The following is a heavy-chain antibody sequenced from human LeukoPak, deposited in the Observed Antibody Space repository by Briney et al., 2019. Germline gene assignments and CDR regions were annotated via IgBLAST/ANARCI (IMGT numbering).Heavy chain of an antibody. CDR3: ARALYYYDSSGYEPQIDY. J-gene: IGHJ4*02. V-gene: IGHV1-69*04. CDR2: IIPILGIA. D-gene: IGHD3-22*01. CDR1: GYTFSSYD. Sequence: GASVKVSCKASGYTFSSYDINWVRQATGQGLEWMGRIIPILGIANYAQKFQGRVTITADKSTSTAYMELSSLRSEDTAVYYCARALYYYDSSGYEPQIDYWGQGTLVTVSS.